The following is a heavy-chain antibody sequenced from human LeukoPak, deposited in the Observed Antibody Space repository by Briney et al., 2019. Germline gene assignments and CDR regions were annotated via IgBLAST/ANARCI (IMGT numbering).Heavy chain of an antibody. V-gene: IGHV3-9*01. CDR2: ISWNSGSI. J-gene: IGHJ6*02. CDR1: GFNFDEYA. Sequence: PGGSLRLSCAASGFNFDEYAIHWVRQGPGKGLEWVSGISWNSGSISYAVSVKGRFTISRDNAKKSLYLQMNSLRPGDTAFYFCAKERQYFDWLSYGLDVWGQGTTVIVSS. D-gene: IGHD3-9*01. CDR3: AKERQYFDWLSYGLDV.